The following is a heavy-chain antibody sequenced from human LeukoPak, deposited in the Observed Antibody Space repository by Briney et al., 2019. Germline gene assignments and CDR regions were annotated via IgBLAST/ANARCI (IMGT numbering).Heavy chain of an antibody. J-gene: IGHJ4*02. CDR2: IGNSGGTI. V-gene: IGHV3-48*04. CDR1: GFTFSSYS. D-gene: IGHD3-22*01. CDR3: TKTLYYSDSSGYGY. Sequence: GGSLRLSCAASGFTFSSYSMNWVRQAPGKGLEWVSYIGNSGGTIYYADSVKGRFTISRDNAKNSLYLQMNSLRAEDTAVYYCTKTLYYSDSSGYGYWGQGTLVTVSS.